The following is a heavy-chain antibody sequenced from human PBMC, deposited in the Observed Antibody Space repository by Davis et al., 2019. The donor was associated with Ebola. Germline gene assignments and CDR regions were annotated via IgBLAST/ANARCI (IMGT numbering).Heavy chain of an antibody. CDR1: GYTFISSD. Sequence: ASVTVSCKASGYTFISSDIHWVRQAAGQGLEWMGWMNPNSGNTGYAPKFQGRVTMTRDTSISTAYMEVRSLRSEDTAVYYCARDLIPIFSVHKFDPWGQGTLVTVSS. CDR3: ARDLIPIFSVHKFDP. J-gene: IGHJ5*02. CDR2: MNPNSGNT. D-gene: IGHD3-9*01. V-gene: IGHV1-8*01.